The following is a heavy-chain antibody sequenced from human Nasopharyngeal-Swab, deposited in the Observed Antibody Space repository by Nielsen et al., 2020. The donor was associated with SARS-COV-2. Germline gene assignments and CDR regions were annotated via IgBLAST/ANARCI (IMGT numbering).Heavy chain of an antibody. CDR1: GFTFRSYS. V-gene: IGHV3-48*04. J-gene: IGHJ4*02. Sequence: GESLKISCAASGFTFRSYSMNWVRQAPGKGLEWISYISSTPTSIYYADSVKGRFTISRDNAENSLYLQMDSLRAEDTTVYYCARESYFDYWGQGILVTVSS. CDR3: ARESYFDY. CDR2: ISSTPTSI.